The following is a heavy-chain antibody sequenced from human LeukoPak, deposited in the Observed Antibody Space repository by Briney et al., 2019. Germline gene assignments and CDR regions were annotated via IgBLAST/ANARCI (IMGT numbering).Heavy chain of an antibody. CDR2: INSDGSST. CDR3: ARDPPILYYYDSSGYYPNYVTDY. J-gene: IGHJ4*02. V-gene: IGHV3-74*01. D-gene: IGHD3-22*01. Sequence: PGGSLRLSCAASGFTFSNYWMYWVRQAPGMGPVCVSRINSDGSSTTYADSVKGRFTISRDNAKNSLYLQMNSLRAEDTAVYYCARDPPILYYYDSSGYYPNYVTDYWGQGTLVTVSS. CDR1: GFTFSNYW.